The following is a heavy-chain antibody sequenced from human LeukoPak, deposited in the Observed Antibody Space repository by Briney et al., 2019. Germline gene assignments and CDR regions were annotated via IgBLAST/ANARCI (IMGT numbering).Heavy chain of an antibody. CDR1: GGSVTGFS. CDR2: INHSGGT. Sequence: SETLSLTCAVYGGSVTGFSWSWIRQSPVKGLESIGEINHSGGTNYAPSLQSRVTLSLETSKNQFSLTFTSVTAADTAVYYCVRGRNVKWVPGVGGNPRASRYYYYMDVWGKGTTVTVSS. CDR3: VRGRNVKWVPGVGGNPRASRYYYYMDV. V-gene: IGHV4-34*01. D-gene: IGHD4-23*01. J-gene: IGHJ6*03.